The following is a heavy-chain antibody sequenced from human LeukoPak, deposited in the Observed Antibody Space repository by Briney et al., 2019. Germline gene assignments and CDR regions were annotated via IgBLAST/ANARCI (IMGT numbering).Heavy chain of an antibody. CDR2: SSGSGGST. V-gene: IGHV3-23*01. Sequence: GGSLGLSCAASGFTFSSYAMSWVRQAPRKGLEWVSASSGSGGSTYYADSVKGRFTISRDNFKNTLYLQMNSLRAEDTAINYWAKAYGSGVGPYYYGMKVWAKGPRSPSP. D-gene: IGHD3-10*01. CDR1: GFTFSSYA. J-gene: IGHJ6*02. CDR3: AKAYGSGVGPYYYGMKV.